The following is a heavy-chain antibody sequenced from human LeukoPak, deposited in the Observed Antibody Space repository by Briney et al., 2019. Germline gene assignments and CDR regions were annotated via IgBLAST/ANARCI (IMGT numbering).Heavy chain of an antibody. D-gene: IGHD2-21*02. J-gene: IGHJ4*02. CDR1: GYTFTSYG. CDR3: ARAACGGDCYDFDY. CDR2: ISGNNGYT. V-gene: IGHV1-18*01. Sequence: VASVKVSCKTSGYTFTSYGISWVRQAPGQGLEWMGWISGNNGYTKYAQKLQGRVTMTTDTSTSTAYMELRSLRSDDTAVYYCARAACGGDCYDFDYWGQGTLVTVSS.